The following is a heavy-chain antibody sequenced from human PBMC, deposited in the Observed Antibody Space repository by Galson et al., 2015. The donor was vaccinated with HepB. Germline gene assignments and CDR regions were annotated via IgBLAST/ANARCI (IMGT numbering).Heavy chain of an antibody. D-gene: IGHD4-17*01. CDR1: GFTVSSNY. CDR2: IYSGGST. J-gene: IGHJ4*02. CDR3: ARAVYGDYFPDY. V-gene: IGHV3-66*01. Sequence: SLRLSCAASGFTVSSNYMSWVRQAPGKGLEWVSVIYSGGSTYYADSVKGRFTISRDNSKNTLYLQMNSLRAEDTAVYYCARAVYGDYFPDYWGQGTLVTVSS.